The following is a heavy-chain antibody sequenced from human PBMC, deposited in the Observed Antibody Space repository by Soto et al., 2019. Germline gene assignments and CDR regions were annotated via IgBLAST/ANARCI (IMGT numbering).Heavy chain of an antibody. CDR1: GGSISSSSYY. Sequence: SETLSLTCTVSGGSISSSSYYWGWIRQPPGKGLEWIGSIYYSGSTYYNPSLKSRVTISVDTSKNQFSLKLSSVTASDTAVYYCARRAAVWDIAYYFDYWGQGTLVTVSS. V-gene: IGHV4-39*01. J-gene: IGHJ4*02. CDR2: IYYSGST. CDR3: ARRAAVWDIAYYFDY. D-gene: IGHD6-13*01.